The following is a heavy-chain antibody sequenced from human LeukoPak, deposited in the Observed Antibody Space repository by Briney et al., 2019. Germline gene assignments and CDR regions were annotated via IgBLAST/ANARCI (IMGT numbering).Heavy chain of an antibody. CDR2: INHSGST. CDR1: GGSFSGYY. D-gene: IGHD2-2*01. CDR3: ARRFRVPFDP. V-gene: IGHV4-34*01. J-gene: IGHJ5*02. Sequence: PSETLSLTCAVYGGSFSGYYWSWIRQPPGKGLEWIGEINHSGSTNYNPSLKSRVTISADTSKNQFSLKLSSVTAADTAVYYCARRFRVPFDPWGQGTLVTVSS.